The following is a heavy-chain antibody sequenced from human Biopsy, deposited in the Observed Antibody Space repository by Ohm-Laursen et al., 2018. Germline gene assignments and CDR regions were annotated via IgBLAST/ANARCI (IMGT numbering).Heavy chain of an antibody. CDR1: GFTFSRHG. CDR3: ARDAEEFDSSGPRFDY. Sequence: SLRLSCSASGFTFSRHGMHWVRQAPGKGLEWVAVIWSDGNNKYYTDSVKGRFTISRDTSRNTLYMQMNSLRVEDTALYYCARDAEEFDSSGPRFDYWGQGTLVTVSS. D-gene: IGHD3-22*01. J-gene: IGHJ4*02. V-gene: IGHV3-33*01. CDR2: IWSDGNNK.